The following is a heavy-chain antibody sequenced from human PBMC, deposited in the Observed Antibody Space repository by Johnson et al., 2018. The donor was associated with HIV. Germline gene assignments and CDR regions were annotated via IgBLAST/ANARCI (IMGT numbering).Heavy chain of an antibody. CDR1: GLTFDDYG. CDR2: ISWNGGST. Sequence: MLLVESGGTVVLPGGSLRLSCVASGLTFDDYGMSWVRQAPGKGLEWVSGISWNGGSTGYADSVKGRCSISRDNAKNSLYLQMNSLRAEDTAFYYCARFGRGGSHAFEIWGQGTMVTVSS. V-gene: IGHV3-20*04. D-gene: IGHD5-24*01. CDR3: ARFGRGGSHAFEI. J-gene: IGHJ3*02.